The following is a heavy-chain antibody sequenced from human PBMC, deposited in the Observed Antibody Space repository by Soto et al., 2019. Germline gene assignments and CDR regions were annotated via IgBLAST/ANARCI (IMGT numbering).Heavy chain of an antibody. Sequence: SETLSLTCTVSGGSISSGGYYWSWIRQHPGKGLEWIGYIYYSGSTYYNPSLKSRVTISVDTSKSQFSLKLSSVTAADTAVYYCARGDYSNYVDYWGQGTLVTVSS. CDR3: ARGDYSNYVDY. CDR2: IYYSGST. J-gene: IGHJ4*02. CDR1: GGSISSGGYY. D-gene: IGHD4-4*01. V-gene: IGHV4-31*03.